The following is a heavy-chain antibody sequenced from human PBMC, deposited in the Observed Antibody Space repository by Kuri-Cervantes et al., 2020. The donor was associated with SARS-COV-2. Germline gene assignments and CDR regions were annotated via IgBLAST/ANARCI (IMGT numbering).Heavy chain of an antibody. V-gene: IGHV4-59*08. CDR1: GGSISSYY. Sequence: ESLKISCTVSGGSISSYYWSWIRQPPGKGLEWIGYIYYSGSTNYNPSLKSRVTISVDTSKNQFSLKLSSVTAADTAVYYCARHIPHIVVVPAAINNWFDPWGQGTLVTVSS. CDR3: ARHIPHIVVVPAAINNWFDP. J-gene: IGHJ5*02. CDR2: IYYSGST. D-gene: IGHD2-2*01.